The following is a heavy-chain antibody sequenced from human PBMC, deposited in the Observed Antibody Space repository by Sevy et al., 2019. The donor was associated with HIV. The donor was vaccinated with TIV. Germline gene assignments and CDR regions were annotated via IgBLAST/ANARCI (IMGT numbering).Heavy chain of an antibody. J-gene: IGHJ3*02. Sequence: GGSLRLSCAASGFTFNSFYMNWVRQAPGKGLEWVSSISGLSNYIFYADSLKGRFTISRDNAKNSLYLQMNSLRVEDTAVYYCVRRGPSTGYDAFDIWGQGTMVTVSS. CDR1: GFTFNSFY. CDR2: ISGLSNYI. V-gene: IGHV3-21*01. D-gene: IGHD4-17*01. CDR3: VRRGPSTGYDAFDI.